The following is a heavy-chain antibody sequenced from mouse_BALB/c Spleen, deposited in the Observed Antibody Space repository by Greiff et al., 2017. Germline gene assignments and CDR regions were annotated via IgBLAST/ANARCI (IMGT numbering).Heavy chain of an antibody. CDR2: IYPGNSDT. Sequence: EVQLQQSGTVLARPGASVKMSCKASGYTFTSYWMHWVKQRPGQGLEWIGAIYPGNSDTSYNQKFKGKAKLTAVTSTSTAYMELSSLTNEDSAVYYCTSLLYDCVYAMDYWGQGTSVTVSS. V-gene: IGHV1-5*01. CDR1: GYTFTSYW. D-gene: IGHD2-4*01. J-gene: IGHJ4*01. CDR3: TSLLYDCVYAMDY.